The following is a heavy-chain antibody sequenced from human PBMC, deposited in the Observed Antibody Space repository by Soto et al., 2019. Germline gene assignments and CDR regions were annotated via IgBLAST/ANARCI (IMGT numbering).Heavy chain of an antibody. D-gene: IGHD6-19*01. V-gene: IGHV1-69*12. CDR2: ITPIFGTA. J-gene: IGHJ6*02. Sequence: QVQLVQSGAEVKKPGSSVKVSCKASGGTFSSYAISWVRQAPGQGLEWMGGITPIFGTANYAQKFQGRVTITADESTSTAYMELSSLRSEDTAVYYCATHSSGSGSYYYGMDVWGQGTTVTVSS. CDR1: GGTFSSYA. CDR3: ATHSSGSGSYYYGMDV.